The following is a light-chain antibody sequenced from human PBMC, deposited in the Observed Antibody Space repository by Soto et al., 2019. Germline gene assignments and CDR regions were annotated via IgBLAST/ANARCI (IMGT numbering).Light chain of an antibody. Sequence: EIVLTQSPATLSLSPGQRATLSCRASQSVTSGYLAWYQQKPGQAPWLLIYGASSRAIGIPDRFSGSGSGTDFTLTISRLEPEDFAVYYCQQYGTSPFTFGPGTKVDIK. CDR1: QSVTSGY. CDR3: QQYGTSPFT. J-gene: IGKJ3*01. CDR2: GAS. V-gene: IGKV3-20*01.